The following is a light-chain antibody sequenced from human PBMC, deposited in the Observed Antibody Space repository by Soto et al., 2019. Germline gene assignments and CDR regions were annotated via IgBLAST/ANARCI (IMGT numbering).Light chain of an antibody. J-gene: IGKJ1*01. Sequence: DIQMTQSPSSQSASVGDRVTITCRESQSISSYLNWYQQKPGKAPKLLIYAASSLQSGVPSRFSGSGSGTDFTLTISSLQPEDFATYYCQQSYSTPPWTFGQGTKVEIK. CDR3: QQSYSTPPWT. V-gene: IGKV1-39*01. CDR2: AAS. CDR1: QSISSY.